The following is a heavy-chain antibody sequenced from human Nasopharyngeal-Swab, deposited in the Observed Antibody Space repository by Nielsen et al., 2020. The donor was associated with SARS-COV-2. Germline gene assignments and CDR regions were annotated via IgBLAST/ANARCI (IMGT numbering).Heavy chain of an antibody. D-gene: IGHD2-2*01. CDR2: IYWYDDK. Sequence: SGPTLVKPTQTLTLTCSFSGFSLDTDGESVGWIRQPPGKALEWLLLIYWYDDKRHSPSLRPRLTITKDTSKNQVVLTMINMDPVDTGTYFCAHSRSSMTVTPDYWGQGTLVTVSS. V-gene: IGHV2-5*01. J-gene: IGHJ4*02. CDR1: GFSLDTDGES. CDR3: AHSRSSMTVTPDY.